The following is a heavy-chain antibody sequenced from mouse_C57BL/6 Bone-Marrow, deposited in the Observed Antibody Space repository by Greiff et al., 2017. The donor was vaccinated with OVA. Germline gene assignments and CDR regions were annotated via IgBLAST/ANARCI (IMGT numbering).Heavy chain of an antibody. J-gene: IGHJ2*02. D-gene: IGHD1-1*01. CDR3: AHHGSRLYLHY. CDR1: GYTFTNYW. Sequence: VQLQQSGAELVRPGTSVKLSCKASGYTFTNYWMHWVKQRPGQGLELIGVIAPSDSYINYNQKFKGRATLTVDTSSSTAYMHLSSLTSEDSAVYYFAHHGSRLYLHYWGQGTSLTVSS. V-gene: IGHV1-59*01. CDR2: IAPSDSYI.